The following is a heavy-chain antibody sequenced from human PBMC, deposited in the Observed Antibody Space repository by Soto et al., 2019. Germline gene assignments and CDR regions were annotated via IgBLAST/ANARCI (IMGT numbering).Heavy chain of an antibody. CDR1: GFTFGDYA. Sequence: GGSLRLSCTASGFTFGDYATSWFRQAPGKGLEWVGFIRSKAYGGTTEYAASVKGRFTISRDDSKSIAYLQMNSLKTEDTAVYYCTRARDYDFWSGYYGYYWGQGTLVTV. CDR3: TRARDYDFWSGYYGYY. J-gene: IGHJ4*02. CDR2: IRSKAYGGTT. V-gene: IGHV3-49*03. D-gene: IGHD3-3*01.